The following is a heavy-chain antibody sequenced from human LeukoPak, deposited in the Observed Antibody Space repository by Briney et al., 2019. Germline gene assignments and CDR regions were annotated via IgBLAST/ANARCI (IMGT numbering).Heavy chain of an antibody. D-gene: IGHD3-3*01. CDR1: GFTFSSYA. J-gene: IGHJ4*02. V-gene: IGHV3-23*01. CDR3: AKDDFWSDNPRFDY. CDR2: ISGSGGST. Sequence: PGGSLRLSCAASGFTFSSYAMSWVRQAPGKGLEWVSAISGSGGSTYYADSVKGRFTISRDNSKNTLYLQMNSLRAEDTALYYCAKDDFWSDNPRFDYWGQGTLVTVSS.